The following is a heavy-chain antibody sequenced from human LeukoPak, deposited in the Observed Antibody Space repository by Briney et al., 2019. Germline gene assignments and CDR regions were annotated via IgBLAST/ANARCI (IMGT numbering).Heavy chain of an antibody. V-gene: IGHV4-61*02. CDR3: ARDITYYYDSSGYDDRAWYFDY. D-gene: IGHD3-22*01. J-gene: IGHJ4*02. CDR2: IYTSGST. CDR1: GGSISSGSYY. Sequence: SETLSLTCTVSGGSISSGSYYWSWIRQPAGKGLEWIGRIYTSGSTNYNPSLKSRVTISVDTSKNQFSLKLSSVTAADTAVYYCARDITYYYDSSGYDDRAWYFDYWGQGTLVTVSS.